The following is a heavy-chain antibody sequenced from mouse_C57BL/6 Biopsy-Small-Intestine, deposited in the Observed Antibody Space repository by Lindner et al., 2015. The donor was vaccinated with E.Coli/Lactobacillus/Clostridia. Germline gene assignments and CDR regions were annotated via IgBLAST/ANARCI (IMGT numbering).Heavy chain of an antibody. J-gene: IGHJ1*03. Sequence: VQLQESGAELVRPGASVKLSCTASGFNIKDDYMHWVKQRPEQGLEWIGWIDPENGDTEYASKFQGKATITADTSSNTAYLQHSSLTSEDTAVYYCARGYSYWYFDVWGTGTTVTVSS. V-gene: IGHV14-4*01. D-gene: IGHD2-12*01. CDR2: IDPENGDT. CDR3: ARGYSYWYFDV. CDR1: GFNIKDDY.